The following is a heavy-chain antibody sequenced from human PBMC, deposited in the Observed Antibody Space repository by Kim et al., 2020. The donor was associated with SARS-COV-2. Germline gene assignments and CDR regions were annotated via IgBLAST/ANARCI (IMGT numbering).Heavy chain of an antibody. Sequence: KGRFTISRANAKNSLYLQMNSLGAEDTALYYCARGRKQWLTYYYYYGMDVWGQGTTVTVSS. CDR3: ARGRKQWLTYYYYYGMDV. J-gene: IGHJ6*02. D-gene: IGHD6-19*01. V-gene: IGHV3-20*03.